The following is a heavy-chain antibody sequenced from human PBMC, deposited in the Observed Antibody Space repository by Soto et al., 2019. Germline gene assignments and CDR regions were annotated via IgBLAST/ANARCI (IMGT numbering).Heavy chain of an antibody. D-gene: IGHD3-22*01. CDR1: GGSISSYY. Sequence: PSETLSLTCTVSGGSISSYYGSWIRQPPGKGLEWIGYIYYSGSTNYNPSLKSRVTISVDTSKNQFSLKLSSVTAADTAVYYCASGGRARYYYDSSGYYWTFDYWGQGTLVTVSS. CDR3: ASGGRARYYYDSSGYYWTFDY. V-gene: IGHV4-59*01. CDR2: IYYSGST. J-gene: IGHJ4*02.